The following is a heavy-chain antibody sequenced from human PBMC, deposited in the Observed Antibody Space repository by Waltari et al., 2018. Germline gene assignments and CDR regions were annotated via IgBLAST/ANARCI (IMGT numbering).Heavy chain of an antibody. Sequence: QLQLQESGPGLVKPSETLSLTCTVSGGSISSSSYYWGWIRQPPGKGLECIGSNYYSGSTYTHPTPRSRVTISVDTSKTQFSLKLSSVTAADAAVYYGARLVRDNCNDNWFDPWGQGTLVTVSS. D-gene: IGHD1-20*01. CDR2: NYYSGST. CDR3: ARLVRDNCNDNWFDP. J-gene: IGHJ5*02. V-gene: IGHV4-39*01. CDR1: GGSISSSSYY.